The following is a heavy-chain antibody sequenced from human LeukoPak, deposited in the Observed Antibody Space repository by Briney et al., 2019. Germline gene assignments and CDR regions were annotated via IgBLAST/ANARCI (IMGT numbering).Heavy chain of an antibody. V-gene: IGHV4-61*02. Sequence: SETLSLTCTVSGGSISSGSYYWGWIRQPAGKGLEWIGRIYTSGSTNYNPSLKSRVTTSVDTSKNQFSLKLSSVTAADTAVYYCARALVDYYDSSGYYHPDWYFDLWGRGTLVTVSS. CDR1: GGSISSGSYY. CDR2: IYTSGST. D-gene: IGHD3-22*01. CDR3: ARALVDYYDSSGYYHPDWYFDL. J-gene: IGHJ2*01.